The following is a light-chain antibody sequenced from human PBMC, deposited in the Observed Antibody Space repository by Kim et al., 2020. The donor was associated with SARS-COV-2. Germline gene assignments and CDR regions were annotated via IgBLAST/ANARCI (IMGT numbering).Light chain of an antibody. V-gene: IGKV1-5*01. CDR1: QSISSW. Sequence: ASVGDRVTNTCRASQSISSWLAWYQQRPGKAPRLLIYDASNLESGVPSRFSGSGSGTEFTLTISSLQPDDLATYYCQQYDSYSYGFGQGTKVDIK. J-gene: IGKJ2*03. CDR3: QQYDSYSYG. CDR2: DAS.